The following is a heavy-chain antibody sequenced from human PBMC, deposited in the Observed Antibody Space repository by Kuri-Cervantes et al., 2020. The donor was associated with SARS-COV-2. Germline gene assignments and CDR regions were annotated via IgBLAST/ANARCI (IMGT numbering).Heavy chain of an antibody. CDR3: ARGAANYYMDV. J-gene: IGHJ6*03. V-gene: IGHV3-30*03. CDR1: GLSINNYD. D-gene: IGHD3-16*01. Sequence: GESLKISCAVSGLSINNYDMHWVRQAQGKGPEWVAVISYEGSNKHYSDSVKGRFTISRDNSKSMVYLQINSLRPEDTATYYCARGAANYYMDVWGTGTTVTVSS. CDR2: ISYEGSNK.